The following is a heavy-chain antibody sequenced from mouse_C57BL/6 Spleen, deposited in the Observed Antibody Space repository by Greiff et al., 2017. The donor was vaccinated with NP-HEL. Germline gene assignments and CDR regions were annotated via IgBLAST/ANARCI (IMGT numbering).Heavy chain of an antibody. CDR1: GFSLTSYG. Sequence: VQRVESGPGLVQPSQSLSITCTVSGFSLTSYGVHWVRQSPGKGLEWLGVIWSGGSTDYNAAFISRLSISKDNSKSQVFFKMNSLQADDTAIYYCASSAYYSNYLDYWGQGTTLTVSS. D-gene: IGHD2-5*01. J-gene: IGHJ2*01. CDR2: IWSGGST. CDR3: ASSAYYSNYLDY. V-gene: IGHV2-2*01.